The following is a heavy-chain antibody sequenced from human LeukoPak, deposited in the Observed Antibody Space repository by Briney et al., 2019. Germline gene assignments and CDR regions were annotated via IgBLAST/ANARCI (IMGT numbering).Heavy chain of an antibody. Sequence: SETLSLTCTVSGYSISSGYYWGWIRQPPGKGLEWIGSIYHSGSTYYNPSLKSRVTISVDTSKSQFSLNLSSVTAADTAVYYCARGYSGNYGRFDYWGQGTLVTVSS. CDR2: IYHSGST. CDR3: ARGYSGNYGRFDY. D-gene: IGHD1-26*01. V-gene: IGHV4-38-2*02. CDR1: GYSISSGYY. J-gene: IGHJ4*02.